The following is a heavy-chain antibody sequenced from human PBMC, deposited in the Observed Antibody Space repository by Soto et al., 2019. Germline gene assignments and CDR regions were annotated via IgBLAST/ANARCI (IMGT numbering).Heavy chain of an antibody. CDR1: GGSIRSYY. CDR3: ARLGYCSGGSCYPEYNWFDP. CDR2: MYYSGST. Sequence: QVQLQESGPGLVKPSETLSLTCTVSGGSIRSYYWTWIRQLPGKGLEWIGYMYYSGSTNYNPSLKSRVTISVDTSKNQFSLKLSSVTAADTAVYYCARLGYCSGGSCYPEYNWFDPWGQGTLVTVSS. J-gene: IGHJ5*02. V-gene: IGHV4-59*01. D-gene: IGHD2-15*01.